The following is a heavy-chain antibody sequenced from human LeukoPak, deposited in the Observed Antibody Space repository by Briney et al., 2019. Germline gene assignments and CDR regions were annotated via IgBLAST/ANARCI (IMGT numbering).Heavy chain of an antibody. D-gene: IGHD4-17*01. CDR1: GGSISSSSYY. CDR2: IYYSGST. CDR3: ARGHYGDHTGGLVDY. V-gene: IGHV4-39*07. J-gene: IGHJ4*02. Sequence: PSETLSLTCTVSGGSISSSSYYWGWIRQPPGKGLEWIGSIYYSGSTYYNPPLKSRVTISVDTSKNQFSLKLSSVTAADTAVYYCARGHYGDHTGGLVDYWGQGTLVTVSS.